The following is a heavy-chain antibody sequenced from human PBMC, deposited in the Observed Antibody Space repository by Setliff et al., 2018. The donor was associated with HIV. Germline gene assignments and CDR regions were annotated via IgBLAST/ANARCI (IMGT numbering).Heavy chain of an antibody. CDR1: GFTFSTYW. Sequence: GGSLRLSCAASGFTFSTYWMSWVRQAPGKGLEWVANIKEDGSEQYYMDSVKGRFTISRDNAKNSLYLQMNSLRAEDTAVYYCARDRAESYYYYYYYMDVWGKGTTVTVSS. CDR2: IKEDGSEQ. CDR3: ARDRAESYYYYYYYMDV. J-gene: IGHJ6*03. D-gene: IGHD3-10*01. V-gene: IGHV3-7*01.